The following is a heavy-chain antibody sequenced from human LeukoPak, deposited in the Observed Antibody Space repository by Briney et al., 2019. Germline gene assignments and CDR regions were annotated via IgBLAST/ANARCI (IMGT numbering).Heavy chain of an antibody. CDR1: GGSFSGYY. D-gene: IGHD3-22*01. Sequence: PETLSLTCAVYGGSFSGYYWSWIRQPPGKGLEWIGEINHSGSTNYNPSLKSRVTISVDTSKNQFSLKLSSVTAADTAVYYCARLRRARITMIVVAPSNWFDPWGQGTLVTVSS. V-gene: IGHV4-34*01. CDR3: ARLRRARITMIVVAPSNWFDP. J-gene: IGHJ5*02. CDR2: INHSGST.